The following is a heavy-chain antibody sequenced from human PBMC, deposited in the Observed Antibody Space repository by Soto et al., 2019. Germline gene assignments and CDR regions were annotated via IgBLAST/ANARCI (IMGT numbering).Heavy chain of an antibody. CDR1: GFTFSSYA. Sequence: GGSLRLSCAASGFTFSSYAMSWVRQAPGKGLEWVSAISGSGGSTYYADSVKGRFTISRDNSKNTLYLQMNSLRAEDTAVYYCAKEGTSHRFRRLISWFDPWGQGTLVTVSS. CDR2: ISGSGGST. CDR3: AKEGTSHRFRRLISWFDP. V-gene: IGHV3-23*01. D-gene: IGHD3-10*01. J-gene: IGHJ5*02.